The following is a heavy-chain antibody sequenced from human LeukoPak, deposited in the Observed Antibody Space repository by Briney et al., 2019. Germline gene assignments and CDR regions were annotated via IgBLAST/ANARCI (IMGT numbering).Heavy chain of an antibody. CDR2: IRYDGSNQ. CDR1: GFTFSTFV. V-gene: IGHV3-30*02. Sequence: GGSLRLSCAASGFTFSTFVMHWVRQAPGKGLEWVAFIRYDGSNQYYADSVKGRFTISRDNSKNTLYLQMNSLRAEDTAVYYCARDLSGIAGYTYGRGIDYWGQGTLVTVSS. D-gene: IGHD5-18*01. CDR3: ARDLSGIAGYTYGRGIDY. J-gene: IGHJ4*02.